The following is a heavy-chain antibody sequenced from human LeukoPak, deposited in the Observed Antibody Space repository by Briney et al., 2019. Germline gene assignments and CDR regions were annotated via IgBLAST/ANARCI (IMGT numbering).Heavy chain of an antibody. Sequence: GGSLRLSCAASGFTVSSNYMSWVRQAPGKGLEWVSVIYSGGSTYYADSVKGRFTISRDNSKNTLYLQMNSLRAEDTAVYYSARAQVREQLWLPDNWFDPWGQGTLVTVSS. CDR1: GFTVSSNY. J-gene: IGHJ5*02. V-gene: IGHV3-53*01. D-gene: IGHD5-18*01. CDR3: ARAQVREQLWLPDNWFDP. CDR2: IYSGGST.